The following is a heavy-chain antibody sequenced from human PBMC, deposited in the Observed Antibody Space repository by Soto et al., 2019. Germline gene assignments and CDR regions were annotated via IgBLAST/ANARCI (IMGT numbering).Heavy chain of an antibody. J-gene: IGHJ4*02. CDR2: IHGGGNSA. D-gene: IGHD4-17*01. CDR3: AKSRGRVTTSGHFDY. CDR1: GFTFSGYA. Sequence: EVQLLESGGDLVQPGRSLRLSCAASGFTFSGYAMSWVRQAPGKGLEWVSVIHGGGNSAYYADSVKGRFTISRDNSKHTLYLQMSSLRGEDTAVYYGAKSRGRVTTSGHFDYWGQGTLVTVSS. V-gene: IGHV3-23*01.